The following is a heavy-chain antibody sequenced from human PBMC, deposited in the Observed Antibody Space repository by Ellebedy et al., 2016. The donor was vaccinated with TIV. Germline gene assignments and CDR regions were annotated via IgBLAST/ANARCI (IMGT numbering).Heavy chain of an antibody. V-gene: IGHV3-53*01. Sequence: GGSLRLSCAVSGFSLSSNYMSWVRQAPGKGLEWVSIIYSAGSTSYADPVKGRFTISRDTSKNTVFLQMNSLRAEDTAVYYCARVDLGLAFDYWGRGTLVTVSS. CDR2: IYSAGST. CDR1: GFSLSSNY. D-gene: IGHD3/OR15-3a*01. CDR3: ARVDLGLAFDY. J-gene: IGHJ4*02.